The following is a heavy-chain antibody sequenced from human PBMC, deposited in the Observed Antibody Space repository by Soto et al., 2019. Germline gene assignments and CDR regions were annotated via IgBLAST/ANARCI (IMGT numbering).Heavy chain of an antibody. J-gene: IGHJ5*02. CDR3: TTDSYSSSSGGLDWFDP. Sequence: PGGSLRLSCAASGFTFSNAWMNWVRQAPRKGLEWVGRIKSKTDGGTTDYAAPVKGRFTISRDDSKNTLYLQMNSLKTEDTAVYYCTTDSYSSSSGGLDWFDPWGQGTLVTSPQ. CDR1: GFTFSNAW. CDR2: IKSKTDGGTT. V-gene: IGHV3-15*07. D-gene: IGHD6-6*01.